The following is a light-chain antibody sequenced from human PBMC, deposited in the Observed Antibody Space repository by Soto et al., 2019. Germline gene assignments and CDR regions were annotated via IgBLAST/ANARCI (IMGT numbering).Light chain of an antibody. CDR2: EVN. J-gene: IGLJ1*01. CDR1: SSDVGGYNY. V-gene: IGLV2-8*01. Sequence: QSALTQPPSASGSPGQSVTISCTGTSSDVGGYNYVSWYQQHPGKAPKFLIYEVNKRPSGVPDRFSGSKSGNTASLTVSGLQAEDEADYYCSSYAGSNNFVFGTGTKLTVL. CDR3: SSYAGSNNFV.